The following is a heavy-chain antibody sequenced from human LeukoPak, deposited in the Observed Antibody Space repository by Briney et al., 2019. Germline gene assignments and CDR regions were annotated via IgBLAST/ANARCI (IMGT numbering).Heavy chain of an antibody. CDR3: ARRWVYDKRAFDA. J-gene: IGHJ3*01. CDR1: GGSISSGGYY. D-gene: IGHD3-16*01. CDR2: IYYSGST. Sequence: SETLSPTCTVSGGSISSGGYYWSWIRQHPGKGLEWIGYIYYSGSTYYNPSLKSRVTISVDTSKNQFSLKLSSVTAADTAVYYCARRWVYDKRAFDAWGQGTMVTVSS. V-gene: IGHV4-31*03.